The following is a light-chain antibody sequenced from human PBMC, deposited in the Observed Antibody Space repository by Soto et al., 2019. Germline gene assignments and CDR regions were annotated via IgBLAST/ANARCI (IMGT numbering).Light chain of an antibody. Sequence: QSALTQPASVSGSPGQSITISCTGTSSDVGNYNLVSWYQHHPGKAPKVGIYEGSKRPSGVSHRFSGFKSGNTASLTISGLQAEDEADYHCCSYAGSNTYVFGTGTKVTVL. J-gene: IGLJ1*01. CDR3: CSYAGSNTYV. V-gene: IGLV2-23*01. CDR1: SSDVGNYNL. CDR2: EGS.